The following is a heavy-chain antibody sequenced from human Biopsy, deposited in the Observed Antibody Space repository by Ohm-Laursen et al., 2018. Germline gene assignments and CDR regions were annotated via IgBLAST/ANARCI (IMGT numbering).Heavy chain of an antibody. CDR3: ATKLAGYFHH. Sequence: SVKVSCKFPGGTFSNYGVNWVRQAPGQGLEWLGGNIPILGTGSYAQKFQDRVTVAADTSTSTATMELRSLRSDDTAVYYCATKLAGYFHHWGQGTLVIVSS. CDR2: NIPILGTG. V-gene: IGHV1-69*06. J-gene: IGHJ1*01. CDR1: GGTFSNYG.